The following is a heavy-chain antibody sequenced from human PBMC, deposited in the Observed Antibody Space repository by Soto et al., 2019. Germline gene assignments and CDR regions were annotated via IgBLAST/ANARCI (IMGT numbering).Heavy chain of an antibody. D-gene: IGHD2-15*01. CDR2: IYYSGST. CDR3: ARSGYCSGGSCSTPQKYYYYYYMDV. J-gene: IGHJ6*03. V-gene: IGHV4-59*08. CDR1: GGSISSYY. Sequence: SETLSLTCTVSGGSISSYYWSWIRQPPGKGLEWIGYIYYSGSTNYNPSLKSRVTISVDTSKNQFSLKLSSVTAADTAVYYCARSGYCSGGSCSTPQKYYYYYYMDVWGKGTTVTVSS.